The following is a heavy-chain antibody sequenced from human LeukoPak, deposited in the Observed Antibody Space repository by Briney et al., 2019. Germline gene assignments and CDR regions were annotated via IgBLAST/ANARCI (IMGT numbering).Heavy chain of an antibody. J-gene: IGHJ4*02. V-gene: IGHV1-18*01. CDR3: ARVGFNEAAAGTYDY. D-gene: IGHD6-13*01. Sequence: GESLKVSCKASGYTFTSYGISWVRQAPGQGLEWMGWISAYNGNTNYAQKLQGRVTMTTDTSTSTAYMELRSLRSDDTAVYYCARVGFNEAAAGTYDYWGQGTLVTVSS. CDR1: GYTFTSYG. CDR2: ISAYNGNT.